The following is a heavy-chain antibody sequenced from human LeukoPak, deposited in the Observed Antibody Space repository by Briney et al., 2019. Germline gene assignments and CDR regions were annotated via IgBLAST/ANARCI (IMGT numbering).Heavy chain of an antibody. V-gene: IGHV3-48*03. CDR3: ARGGSSGYNYNAFDI. CDR2: ISIPGSNI. J-gene: IGHJ3*02. CDR1: GFTFSGHE. D-gene: IGHD3-22*01. Sequence: GGSLRLSCAASGFTFSGHEMNWVRQAPGKGLEWISHISIPGSNIYYADSVKGRFTISRDNAKNSLYLQMNSLRAEDKAVYYCARGGSSGYNYNAFDIWGPGTMVTVSS.